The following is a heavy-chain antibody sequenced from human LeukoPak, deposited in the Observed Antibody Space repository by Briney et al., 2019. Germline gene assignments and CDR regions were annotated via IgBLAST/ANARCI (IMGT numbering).Heavy chain of an antibody. D-gene: IGHD2-2*01. CDR3: ARDRSTGIYYYYYMDV. J-gene: IGHJ6*03. CDR2: IYTSGST. V-gene: IGHV4-4*07. Sequence: SKTLSLTCTVSGGSISSYYWSWIRQPAGKGLEWIGRIYTSGSTNYNPSLKSRVTMSVDTSKNQFSLKLSSVTAADTAVYYCARDRSTGIYYYYYMDVWGKGTTVTVSS. CDR1: GGSISSYY.